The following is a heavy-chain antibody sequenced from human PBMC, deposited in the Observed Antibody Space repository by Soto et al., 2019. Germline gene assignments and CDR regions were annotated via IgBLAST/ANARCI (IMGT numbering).Heavy chain of an antibody. J-gene: IGHJ4*02. V-gene: IGHV1-18*01. CDR2: ISTYNGNT. CDR3: ARGYYDSSGPFDY. Sequence: QVQLVQSGAEVKKPGASVKVSCKASGYTLTSHGISWVRQAPGQGLEWMGWISTYNGNTKYAQKFQERVTMTADTSTNAAHMELRSLRSDDKAMYYCARGYYDSSGPFDYWGQGTLVTVSS. D-gene: IGHD3-22*01. CDR1: GYTLTSHG.